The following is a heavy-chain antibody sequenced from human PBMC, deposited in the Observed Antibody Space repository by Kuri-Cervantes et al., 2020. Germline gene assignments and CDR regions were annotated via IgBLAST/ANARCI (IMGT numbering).Heavy chain of an antibody. D-gene: IGHD3-10*01. Sequence: GESLKISCAASGFTFSSYAVSWVRQAPGKGLEWVSAISGSGGSTYYADSVKGRFTISRDNSKNTLYLQMNSLRAEDTAVYYCAKVRVWFGAIDYWGQGTLVTVSS. CDR3: AKVRVWFGAIDY. CDR2: ISGSGGST. CDR1: GFTFSSYA. J-gene: IGHJ4*02. V-gene: IGHV3-23*01.